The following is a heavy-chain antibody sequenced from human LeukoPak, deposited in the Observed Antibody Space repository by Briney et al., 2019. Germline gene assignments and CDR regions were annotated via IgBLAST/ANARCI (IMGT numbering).Heavy chain of an antibody. CDR1: GYSISSGYY. CDR2: IYHSGST. J-gene: IGHJ4*02. CDR3: ARADDSSGYALH. Sequence: ETLSLTCTVSGYSISSGYYWGWIRQSPGKGLEWIGSIYHSGSTYYNPSLKSRVTILVDTSKNQFSLKLSSVTAADTAVYYCARADDSSGYALHWGQGTLVTVSS. V-gene: IGHV4-38-2*02. D-gene: IGHD3-22*01.